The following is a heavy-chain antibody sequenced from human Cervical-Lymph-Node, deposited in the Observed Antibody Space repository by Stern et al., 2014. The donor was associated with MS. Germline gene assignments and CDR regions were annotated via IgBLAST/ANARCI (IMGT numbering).Heavy chain of an antibody. D-gene: IGHD3-22*01. Sequence: QVTLKESGPTLVEPTQTLTLTCTFSGFSLSTTGVGVGWIRQPPGQALEWLALIYWDDDKRYRPTLESRLTITKDTSKNQVVLTMINMDPVDTATYYCARRRDYYDSSGTLDYWGQGNLVTVSS. CDR3: ARRRDYYDSSGTLDY. J-gene: IGHJ4*02. V-gene: IGHV2-5*02. CDR1: GFSLSTTGVG. CDR2: IYWDDDK.